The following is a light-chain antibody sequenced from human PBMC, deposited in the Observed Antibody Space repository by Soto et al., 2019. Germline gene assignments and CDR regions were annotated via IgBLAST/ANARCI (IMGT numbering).Light chain of an antibody. V-gene: IGKV1-17*01. CDR1: QGIRND. CDR2: AAS. Sequence: IHMTQSPSSLSASIGDRVIITCRASQGIRNDVGWYQQRPGNAPKLLIYAASSLQSGVPSRFSGSGSGTEFTLTITSLQPEDFATYYCLQHDTYPRTFGQGTKVDIK. CDR3: LQHDTYPRT. J-gene: IGKJ1*01.